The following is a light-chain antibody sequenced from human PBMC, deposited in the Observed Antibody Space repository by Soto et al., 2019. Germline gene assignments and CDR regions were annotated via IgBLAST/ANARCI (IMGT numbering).Light chain of an antibody. CDR1: QSVSSY. V-gene: IGKV3-15*01. J-gene: IGKJ1*01. CDR3: QQYNNWPPVT. CDR2: DAS. Sequence: EIVLTQSPATLSLSPGERATLSCSASQSVSSYLAWYQQKPGQAPRLLIYDASNRATGIPARFSGSGSGTEFTLTISSLQSEDFAVYYCQQYNNWPPVTFGQGTKVDI.